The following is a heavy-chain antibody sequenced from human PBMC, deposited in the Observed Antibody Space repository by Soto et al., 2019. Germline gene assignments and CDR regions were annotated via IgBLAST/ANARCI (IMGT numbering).Heavy chain of an antibody. J-gene: IGHJ6*02. CDR3: ARATYXFEGPHARNHYYYGMDV. CDR2: ISYDGSNK. D-gene: IGHD3-16*01. Sequence: GGSLRLSCAASGFTFSSYAMHWVRQAPGKGLEWVAVISYDGSNKYYADSVKGRLTISRDNSKNTLYLQMNSLRADDTAVYYCARATYXFEGPHARNHYYYGMDVWGQGTTVTVSS. V-gene: IGHV3-30-3*01. CDR1: GFTFSSYA.